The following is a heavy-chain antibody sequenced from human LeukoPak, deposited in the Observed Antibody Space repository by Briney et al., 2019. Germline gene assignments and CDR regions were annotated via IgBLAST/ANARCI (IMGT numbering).Heavy chain of an antibody. CDR1: GGSISSYY. CDR2: IYYSGGT. Sequence: SETLSLTCTVSGGSISSYYWSWIRQPPGKGLEWIGYIYYSGGTNYNPSLKSRISISVDTSKNQFSLKLSSVTAADTAVYYCARTTEGGYTYNYFYYYYMDVWGKGTTVTISS. V-gene: IGHV4-59*01. D-gene: IGHD5-18*01. J-gene: IGHJ6*03. CDR3: ARTTEGGYTYNYFYYYYMDV.